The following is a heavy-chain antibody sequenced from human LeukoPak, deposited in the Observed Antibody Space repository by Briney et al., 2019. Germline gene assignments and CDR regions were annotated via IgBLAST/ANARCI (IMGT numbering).Heavy chain of an antibody. V-gene: IGHV4-59*08. Sequence: SETLSLTCTVSGGSISYDYWSWIRQSPGKRLEWIGYIHYSGATNYSPSLKSRVTISVDTSKNQFSLKLSSVTAADTALYYCATLRGTSTAVFDSWGQGALVTVSS. CDR2: IHYSGAT. CDR3: ATLRGTSTAVFDS. D-gene: IGHD2-21*02. CDR1: GGSISYDY. J-gene: IGHJ4*02.